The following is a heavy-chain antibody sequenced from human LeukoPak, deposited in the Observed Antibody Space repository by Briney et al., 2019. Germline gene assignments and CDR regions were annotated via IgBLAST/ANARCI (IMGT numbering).Heavy chain of an antibody. J-gene: IGHJ4*02. CDR1: GYSFTNYG. CDR2: ISAHNGNT. CDR3: AAGNYYDSSGYYHLGYFDY. Sequence: ASVKVSCKASGYSFTNYGISWVRQAPGQGLEWMGWISAHNGNTNYAQKLQGRVTMTTDTSTSTAYMELRSLRSDDTAVYYCAAGNYYDSSGYYHLGYFDYWGQGTLVTVSS. D-gene: IGHD3-22*01. V-gene: IGHV1-18*01.